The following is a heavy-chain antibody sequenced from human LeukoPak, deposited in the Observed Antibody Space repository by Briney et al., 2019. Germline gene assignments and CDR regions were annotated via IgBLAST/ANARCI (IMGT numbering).Heavy chain of an antibody. CDR3: ARGVWFGGDY. D-gene: IGHD3-10*01. CDR2: IYYSGST. Sequence: SETLSLTCTVPGGSISSGDYYWSWIHQPPGKGLEWIGYIYYSGSTYYNPSLKSRVTISVDTSKNQFSLKLSSVTAADTAVYYCARGVWFGGDYWGQGTLVTVSS. V-gene: IGHV4-30-4*01. J-gene: IGHJ4*02. CDR1: GGSISSGDYY.